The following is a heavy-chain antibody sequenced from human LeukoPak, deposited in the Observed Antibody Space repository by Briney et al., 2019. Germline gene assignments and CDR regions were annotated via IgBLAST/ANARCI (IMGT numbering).Heavy chain of an antibody. Sequence: GASVKVSCKASGYTFTSYDINWVRQATGQGLEWMGWMNPNSGNTGYAQKFQGRVTITRNTSISTAYMELSSLRSEDTAVYYCARGPSYCGGDCSYYMDVWGKGTTVTVSS. CDR1: GYTFTSYD. D-gene: IGHD2-21*01. V-gene: IGHV1-8*03. J-gene: IGHJ6*03. CDR2: MNPNSGNT. CDR3: ARGPSYCGGDCSYYMDV.